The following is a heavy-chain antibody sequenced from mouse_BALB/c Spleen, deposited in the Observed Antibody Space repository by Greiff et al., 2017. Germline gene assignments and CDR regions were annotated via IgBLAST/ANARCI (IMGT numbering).Heavy chain of an antibody. J-gene: IGHJ3*01. CDR2: IDPANGNT. D-gene: IGHD1-1*01. Sequence: VQLQQSGAELVKPGASVKLSCTASGFNIKDTYMHWVKQRPEQGLEWIGRIDPANGNTKYDPKSQGKATITADTSSNTAYLQLSSLTSEDTAVYYCARIRYGSSPFAYWGQGTLVTVSA. CDR3: ARIRYGSSPFAY. CDR1: GFNIKDTY. V-gene: IGHV14-3*02.